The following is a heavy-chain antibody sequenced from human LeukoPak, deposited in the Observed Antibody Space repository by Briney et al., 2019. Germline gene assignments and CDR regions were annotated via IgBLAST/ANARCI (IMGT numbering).Heavy chain of an antibody. CDR2: IYFSGTT. CDR1: GGSISSGYS. D-gene: IGHD1-1*01. Sequence: SETLSLTCTVSGGSISSGYSWGWIRQPPGKGLAWIGSIYFSGTTYYNPSLKSRVTIPVDTSRNQFSLKLNSVTAADTAIYYCVRHLGANTWMGNWFDPWGQGTLVTVSS. V-gene: IGHV4-39*01. J-gene: IGHJ5*02. CDR3: VRHLGANTWMGNWFDP.